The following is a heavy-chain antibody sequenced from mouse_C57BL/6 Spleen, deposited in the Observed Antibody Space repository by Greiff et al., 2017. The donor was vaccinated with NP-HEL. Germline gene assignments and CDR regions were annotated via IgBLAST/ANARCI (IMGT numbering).Heavy chain of an antibody. CDR1: GYTFTDYY. CDR3: ASYPRYFDV. V-gene: IGHV1-26*01. Sequence: VQLQQSGPELVKPGASVKISCKASGYTFTDYYMNWVKQSHGKSLEWIGDINPNNGGTSYNQKFKGKATLTVDKSSSTAYMELRSLTSEASAVYYCASYPRYFDVWGTGTTVTVSS. J-gene: IGHJ1*03. CDR2: INPNNGGT.